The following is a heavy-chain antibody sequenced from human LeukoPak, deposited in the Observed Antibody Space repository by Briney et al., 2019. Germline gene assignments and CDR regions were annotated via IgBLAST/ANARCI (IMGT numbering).Heavy chain of an antibody. CDR3: ARGRRWLQAISWFFDY. CDR2: INPNSGGT. J-gene: IGHJ4*02. CDR1: GYTFTGYY. Sequence: GASVKVSCKASGYTFTGYYMHWLRQAPGQGLEWMGWINPNSGGTNYAQKFQGWVTMTRDTSISTAYMELSRLRSDDTAVYYCARGRRWLQAISWFFDYWGQGTLVTVSS. V-gene: IGHV1-2*04. D-gene: IGHD5-24*01.